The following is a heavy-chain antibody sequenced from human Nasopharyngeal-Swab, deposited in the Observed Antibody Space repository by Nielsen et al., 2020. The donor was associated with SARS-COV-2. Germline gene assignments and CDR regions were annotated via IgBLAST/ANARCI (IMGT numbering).Heavy chain of an antibody. CDR1: GGSISSGGYY. D-gene: IGHD3-3*01. V-gene: IGHV4-31*03. Sequence: LRLSCTVSGGSISSGGYYWSWIRQHPGKGLEWIGYIYYSGSTSYNPSLKSRVTISVDTSKNQFSLKLSSVTAADTAVYYCARRRRVFWSGYYYYFDYWGQGTLVTVSS. CDR3: ARRRRVFWSGYYYYFDY. CDR2: IYYSGST. J-gene: IGHJ4*02.